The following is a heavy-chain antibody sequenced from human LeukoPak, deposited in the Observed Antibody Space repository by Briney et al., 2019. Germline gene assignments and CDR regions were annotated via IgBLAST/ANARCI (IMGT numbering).Heavy chain of an antibody. J-gene: IGHJ5*02. CDR2: IYYSGST. CDR3: ARQWIAETNWFDP. V-gene: IGHV4-39*01. CDR1: DYSISSGYGYY. Sequence: PSETLSLTCTVSDYSISSGYGYYWGWIRQPPGKGLEWIGSIYYSGSTYYNPSLKSRVTISVDTSKNQFSLKLSSVTAADTAVYYCARQWIAETNWFDPWGQGTLVTVSS. D-gene: IGHD6-13*01.